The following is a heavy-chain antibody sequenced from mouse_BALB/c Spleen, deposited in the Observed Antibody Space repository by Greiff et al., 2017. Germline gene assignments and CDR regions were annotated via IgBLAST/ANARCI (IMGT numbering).Heavy chain of an antibody. CDR2: IWSGGST. Sequence: QVHVKQSGPGLVQPSQSLSITCTVSGFSLTSYGVHWVRQSPGKGLEWLGVIWSGGSTDYNAAFISRLSISKDNSKSQVFFKMNSLQANDTAIYYCGRERGYGNYGFDYWGQGTTLTVSS. CDR1: GFSLTSYG. J-gene: IGHJ2*01. D-gene: IGHD2-10*02. V-gene: IGHV2-2*02. CDR3: GRERGYGNYGFDY.